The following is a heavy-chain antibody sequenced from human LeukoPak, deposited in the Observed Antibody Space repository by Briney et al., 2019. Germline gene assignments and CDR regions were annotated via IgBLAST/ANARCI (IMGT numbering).Heavy chain of an antibody. V-gene: IGHV3-30*04. CDR2: ISYDGSDK. Sequence: SGGSLRLSCAASGVTFSNYAMHWVRQAPGKGLEWVAFISYDGSDKYYADSVKGRFTISRDNSKKTLYLQMNSLRTEDTAVYYCARDDYGALFDIWGQGTMVTVSS. CDR3: ARDDYGALFDI. J-gene: IGHJ3*02. D-gene: IGHD4-17*01. CDR1: GVTFSNYA.